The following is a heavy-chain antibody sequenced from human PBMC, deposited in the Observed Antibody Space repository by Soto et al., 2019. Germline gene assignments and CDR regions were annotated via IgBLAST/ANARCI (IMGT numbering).Heavy chain of an antibody. D-gene: IGHD2-2*01. V-gene: IGHV4-4*02. CDR3: ARRDQWLLC. Sequence: QVQLQESGPGLVKPSGTLSLTCAVSGGSISSSNWWSWVRQPPAKRLEWIGEMYHSGSTNYNPSLKRRVTISGDTSKNQSSMQLSSVTAAYTAVYYCARRDQWLLCWGQGTLGTVSP. CDR2: MYHSGST. J-gene: IGHJ4*02. CDR1: GGSISSSNW.